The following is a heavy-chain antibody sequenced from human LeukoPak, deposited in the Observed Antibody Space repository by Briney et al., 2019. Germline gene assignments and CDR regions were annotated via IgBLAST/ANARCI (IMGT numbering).Heavy chain of an antibody. CDR2: INHSGST. Sequence: SEALYLTCAVYGGSFSGYYWSWIRRPPGKGLEWIGEINHSGSTNYNPSLKSRVTISVDTSKNQFSLKLSSVTAADTAVYYCARIAVWQQLVRTKGDYFDYWGQGTLVTVSS. J-gene: IGHJ4*02. D-gene: IGHD6-13*01. V-gene: IGHV4-34*01. CDR3: ARIAVWQQLVRTKGDYFDY. CDR1: GGSFSGYY.